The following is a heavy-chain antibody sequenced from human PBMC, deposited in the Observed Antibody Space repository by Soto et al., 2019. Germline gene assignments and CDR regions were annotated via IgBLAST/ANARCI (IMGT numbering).Heavy chain of an antibody. CDR1: GGTFSSYA. Sequence: QVQLVQSGAEVKKPGSSVKVSCKASGGTFSSYAISWVRQAPGQGLGWMGGIIPIFGTANYAQKFQGRVTITADESTSTAYMELSSLRSEDTAVYYCARVEYCSGGSCYSGWYFQHWGQGTLVTVSS. CDR2: IIPIFGTA. J-gene: IGHJ1*01. CDR3: ARVEYCSGGSCYSGWYFQH. D-gene: IGHD2-15*01. V-gene: IGHV1-69*01.